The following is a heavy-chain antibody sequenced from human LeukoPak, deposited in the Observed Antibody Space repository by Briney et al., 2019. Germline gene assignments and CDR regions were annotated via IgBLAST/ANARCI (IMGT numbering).Heavy chain of an antibody. Sequence: SETLSLTCTVSGGSISSYYWSWIRQPPGKGLEWIGYIYYSGSTNYNPSLKSRVTIPVDTSKNQFSLKLSSVTAADTAVYYCARDGNAFDIWGQGTMVTVSS. V-gene: IGHV4-59*01. CDR3: ARDGNAFDI. CDR2: IYYSGST. J-gene: IGHJ3*02. CDR1: GGSISSYY.